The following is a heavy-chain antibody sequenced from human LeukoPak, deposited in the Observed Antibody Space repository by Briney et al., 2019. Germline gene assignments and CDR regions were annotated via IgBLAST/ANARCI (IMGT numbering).Heavy chain of an antibody. Sequence: GGSLRLSCAASGFKFNGYYMSWIRQAPGKGLEWVSYISTSGMSTFYADSVKGRFTISRDNAKNSLYLQMNNLRAEDTAVYYCTNAFDIWGQGTTITVSS. CDR3: TNAFDI. V-gene: IGHV3-11*01. J-gene: IGHJ3*02. CDR1: GFKFNGYY. CDR2: ISTSGMST.